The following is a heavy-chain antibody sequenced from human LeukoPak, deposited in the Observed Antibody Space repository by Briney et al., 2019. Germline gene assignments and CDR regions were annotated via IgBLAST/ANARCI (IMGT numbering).Heavy chain of an antibody. V-gene: IGHV4-39*01. D-gene: IGHD4-23*01. CDR2: IYYSGST. J-gene: IGHJ6*03. CDR1: GGSISSSSYY. Sequence: EASETLSLTCTVSGGSISSSSYYWGWIRQPPGKGLEWIGSIYYSGSTYYNPSLKSRVTISVDTSKNQFSLKLSSVTAADTAVYYCATNRFYGGNSLDYYYMDVWGKGTTVTVSS. CDR3: ATNRFYGGNSLDYYYMDV.